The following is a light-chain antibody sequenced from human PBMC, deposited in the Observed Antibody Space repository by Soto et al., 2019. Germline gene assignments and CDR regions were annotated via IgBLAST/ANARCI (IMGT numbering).Light chain of an antibody. CDR3: HQHGDSPWT. CDR1: QPVGSAY. Sequence: EIVLTQSPGTLSLSPGDRATLSCRASQPVGSAYLAWYRQTLGQAPRPLIYATSSRATGISDRFSGSGSGTDFTLIISRLEPEDFATYYCHQHGDSPWTFGQGTKVEIK. V-gene: IGKV3-20*01. J-gene: IGKJ1*01. CDR2: ATS.